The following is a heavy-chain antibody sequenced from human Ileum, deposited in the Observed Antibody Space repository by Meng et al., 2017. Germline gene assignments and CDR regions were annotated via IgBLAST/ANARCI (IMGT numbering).Heavy chain of an antibody. CDR3: AKDQWFGDLGIHGAFDI. Sequence: GESLKISCAASGFTFSSYAMSWVRQAPGKGLEWVSAISGSGGSTYYADSVKGRFTISRDNSKNTLYMQMNSLRAEDTAVYYCAKDQWFGDLGIHGAFDIWGQGTMVTVSS. V-gene: IGHV3-23*01. CDR2: ISGSGGST. J-gene: IGHJ3*02. D-gene: IGHD3-10*01. CDR1: GFTFSSYA.